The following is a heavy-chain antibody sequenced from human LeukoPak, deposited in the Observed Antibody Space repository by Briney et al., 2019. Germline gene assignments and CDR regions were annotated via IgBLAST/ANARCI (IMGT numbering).Heavy chain of an antibody. Sequence: SETLTLTCTVSGGSISSSSYYWGWIRQPPGKGLEWIGSIYYSGGTYYNPSLKSRVTISVDTSKNQFSLKLSSVTAADTAVYYCAREGGGIFDPWGQGTLVTVPS. J-gene: IGHJ5*02. CDR1: GGSISSSSYY. CDR3: AREGGGIFDP. CDR2: IYYSGGT. V-gene: IGHV4-39*02. D-gene: IGHD3-16*02.